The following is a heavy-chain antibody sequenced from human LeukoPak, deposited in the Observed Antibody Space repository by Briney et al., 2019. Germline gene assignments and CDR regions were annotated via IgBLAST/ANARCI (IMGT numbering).Heavy chain of an antibody. V-gene: IGHV4-34*01. CDR3: AREASGFYYMDV. CDR1: GGSFSGYY. J-gene: IGHJ6*03. CDR2: INHSGST. D-gene: IGHD2-15*01. Sequence: SETLSLTCAVYGGSFSGYYWSWIRQPPGKGLEWIGEINHSGSTNYNPSLKSRVTISVDTSKNQFSLKLSSVTAADTAVYYCAREASGFYYMDVWGKGTTVTVSS.